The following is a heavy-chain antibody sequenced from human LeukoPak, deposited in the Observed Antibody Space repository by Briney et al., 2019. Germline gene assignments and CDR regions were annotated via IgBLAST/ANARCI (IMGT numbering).Heavy chain of an antibody. D-gene: IGHD4-17*01. CDR2: VYYSGST. CDR3: ARGAVTVYYFDY. Sequence: SETLSLTCTVSGGSISSGGYSWSWIRQHPGKGLEWIGYVYYSGSTYYNPSLKSRVTISVDTSKNQFSLKLSSVTAADTAVYYCARGAVTVYYFDYWGQGTLVTVSS. V-gene: IGHV4-31*03. CDR1: GGSISSGGYS. J-gene: IGHJ4*02.